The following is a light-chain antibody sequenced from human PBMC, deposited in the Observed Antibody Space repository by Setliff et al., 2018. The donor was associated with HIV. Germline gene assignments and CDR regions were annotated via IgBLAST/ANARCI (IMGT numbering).Light chain of an antibody. CDR3: AAWDGTLNGRV. J-gene: IGLJ3*02. V-gene: IGLV1-36*01. CDR2: YDD. Sequence: QSVLTQPPSVSEAPRQRVTISCSGSSSNIGNNAVNWYQQLPGKAPRLLIYYDDLLPSGVSDRFSGSKSGTSASLAISGLQSEDEADYYCAAWDGTLNGRVFGGGTKVTVL. CDR1: SSNIGNNA.